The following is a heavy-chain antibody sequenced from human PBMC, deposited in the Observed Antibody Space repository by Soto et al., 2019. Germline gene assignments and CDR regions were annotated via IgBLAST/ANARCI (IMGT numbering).Heavy chain of an antibody. J-gene: IGHJ4*02. V-gene: IGHV1-2*02. CDR3: ASEDCRNTNCLKGFDY. CDR2: INPKSGGP. D-gene: IGHD2-15*01. Sequence: ASVKVSCKTSGYTFTDYYMHWVRQAPGQGFEWVGGINPKSGGPKHVPKFQGRVTVTRDTSTSTAYMELNRLTSDDTAVYYCASEDCRNTNCLKGFDYWGQGTLVTVSS. CDR1: GYTFTDYY.